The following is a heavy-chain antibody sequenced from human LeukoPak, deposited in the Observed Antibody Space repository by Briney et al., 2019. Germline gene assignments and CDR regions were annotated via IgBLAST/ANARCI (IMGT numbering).Heavy chain of an antibody. CDR2: IRSKPYGGTT. Sequence: PGGSLRLSCTTSGFNFGDYAMPWVRQAPGKGLEWVGFIRSKPYGGTTESAASLQDRLTISRDDSRGIASLQLNSLDAEDTAVYYCVRGAGGFYRDAFDFWGPGTLVVVSS. J-gene: IGHJ3*01. CDR3: VRGAGGFYRDAFDF. CDR1: GFNFGDYA. D-gene: IGHD3-3*01. V-gene: IGHV3-49*04.